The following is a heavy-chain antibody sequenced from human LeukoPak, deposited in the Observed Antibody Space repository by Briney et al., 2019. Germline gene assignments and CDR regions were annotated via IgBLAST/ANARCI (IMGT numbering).Heavy chain of an antibody. J-gene: IGHJ4*02. CDR3: SRGLGEVPFDY. CDR2: IVPIFGIP. CDR1: GETFRTSG. Sequence: GASVTVSCTTSGETFRTSGISWVRQAPGQGLEWLGGIVPIFGIPSYAQNFQGRVMIFADESTRTVYLGVGKLRSEDTAVFFCSRGLGEVPFDYWGQGSLVTLPS. D-gene: IGHD3-16*01. V-gene: IGHV1-69*13.